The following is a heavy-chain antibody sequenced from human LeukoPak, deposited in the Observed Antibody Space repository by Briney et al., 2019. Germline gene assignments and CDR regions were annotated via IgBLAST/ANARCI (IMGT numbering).Heavy chain of an antibody. J-gene: IGHJ4*02. Sequence: SETLSLTCAVPGASISGTDWWSWVRQPPGKGLEWIGEIYHTGSTNYNPSLESRVTISVDKSKSHFSLKVTSVTAADTAIYYCARVVGNTNFDSWGQGALVTVSS. V-gene: IGHV4-4*02. CDR2: IYHTGST. D-gene: IGHD2-21*01. CDR3: ARVVGNTNFDS. CDR1: GASISGTDW.